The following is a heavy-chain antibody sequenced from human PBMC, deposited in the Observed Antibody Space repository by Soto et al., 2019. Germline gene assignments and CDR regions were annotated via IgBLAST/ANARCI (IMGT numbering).Heavy chain of an antibody. Sequence: ASVKVSCKASGYTFTGYYMHWVRQAPGQGLEWMGWINPNSGGTNYAQKSQGRVTMTRDTSISTAYMELSRLRSDDTAVYYCARVYPDYYDSSGPIDYWGQGTLVTVSS. CDR3: ARVYPDYYDSSGPIDY. J-gene: IGHJ4*02. V-gene: IGHV1-2*02. CDR2: INPNSGGT. D-gene: IGHD3-22*01. CDR1: GYTFTGYY.